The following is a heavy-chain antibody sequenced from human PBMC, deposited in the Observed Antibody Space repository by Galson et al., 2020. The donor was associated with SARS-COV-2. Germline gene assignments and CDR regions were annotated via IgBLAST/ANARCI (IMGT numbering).Heavy chain of an antibody. Sequence: GESLKISCAASGFTFSSYAMSWVRQAPGKGLEWVSAISGSGGSTYYADSVKGRFTISRDNSKNTLYLQMNSLRAEDTAVYYCATQYYDFCGGGYIYYYGMDVWGQGTTVTVSS. D-gene: IGHD3-3*01. CDR2: ISGSGGST. V-gene: IGHV3-23*01. CDR1: GFTFSSYA. CDR3: ATQYYDFCGGGYIYYYGMDV. J-gene: IGHJ6*02.